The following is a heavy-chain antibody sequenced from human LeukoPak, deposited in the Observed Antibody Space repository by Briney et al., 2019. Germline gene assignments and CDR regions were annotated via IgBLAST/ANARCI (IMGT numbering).Heavy chain of an antibody. V-gene: IGHV1-8*01. D-gene: IGHD3-3*01. J-gene: IGHJ4*02. Sequence: ASVKVSCKASGYTFTGYDINWVRQATGQGLEWMGWMNPNSGNTGYAQKFQGRVTMTRNTSISTAYMELGSLRSEDTAVYYCARGGYHFGVVIESDYWGQGTLVTVSS. CDR3: ARGGYHFGVVIESDY. CDR1: GYTFTGYD. CDR2: MNPNSGNT.